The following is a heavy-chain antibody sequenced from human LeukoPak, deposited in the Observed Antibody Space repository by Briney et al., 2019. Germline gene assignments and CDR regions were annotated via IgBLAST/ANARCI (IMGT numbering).Heavy chain of an antibody. J-gene: IGHJ4*02. CDR3: ARDNGWSADF. V-gene: IGHV3-7*03. D-gene: IGHD2-15*01. CDR2: IKQDGSAK. Sequence: QPGGSLRLSCAASGFTFSRHWMYWVRRAPGKGLEWVANIKQDGSAKPYVDSVKGRFTISRDNAKNSLFLQMNSLRAEDTAVYYCARDNGWSADFWGQGTLVTVSS. CDR1: GFTFSRHW.